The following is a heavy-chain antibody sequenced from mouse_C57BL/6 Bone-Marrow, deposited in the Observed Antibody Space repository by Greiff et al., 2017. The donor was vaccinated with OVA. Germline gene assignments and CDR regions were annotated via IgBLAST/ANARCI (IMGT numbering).Heavy chain of an antibody. CDR1: GFTFTDYY. Sequence: VMLVESGGGLVQPGGSLSLSCAASGFTFTDYYMSWVRQPPGKAIEWLGFIRNTATGYTTEYSASLKGRFPISRENDQSILYLQMNALRAEDSATDDCARYMGGAMDYGGQGTSVTVSS. CDR2: IRNTATGYTT. CDR3: ARYMGGAMDY. V-gene: IGHV7-3*01. J-gene: IGHJ4*01.